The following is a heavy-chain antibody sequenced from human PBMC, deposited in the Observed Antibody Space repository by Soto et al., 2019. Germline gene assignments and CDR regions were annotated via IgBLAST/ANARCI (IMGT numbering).Heavy chain of an antibody. V-gene: IGHV3-11*06. CDR1: GFTFSDYY. Sequence: GGSLRLSCAASGFTFSDYYMSWIRQAPGKGLEWVSYISSSSSYTNYADSVKGRFTISRDNAKNSLYLQMNSLRAEDTAVYYCAREAIVGATEHYWGQGTLVTVSS. CDR3: AREAIVGATEHY. CDR2: ISSSSSYT. D-gene: IGHD1-26*01. J-gene: IGHJ4*02.